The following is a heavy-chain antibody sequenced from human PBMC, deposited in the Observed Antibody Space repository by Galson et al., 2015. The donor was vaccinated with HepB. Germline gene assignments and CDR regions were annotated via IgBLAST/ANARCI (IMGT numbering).Heavy chain of an antibody. CDR3: AREGRRYSYGHDY. D-gene: IGHD5-18*01. Sequence: SVKVSCKAPGYDFSAYGISWVRQAPGQGLQWMGWISAYYGNTNLAQKFQGRVSVTTDTSKSTSYMDLRSLESDDTAVYYCAREGRRYSYGHDYWGQGTLVTVSS. CDR1: GYDFSAYG. V-gene: IGHV1-18*04. CDR2: ISAYYGNT. J-gene: IGHJ4*02.